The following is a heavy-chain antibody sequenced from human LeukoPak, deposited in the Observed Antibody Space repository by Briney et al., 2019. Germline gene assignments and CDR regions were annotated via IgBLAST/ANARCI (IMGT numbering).Heavy chain of an antibody. CDR1: GASISSYH. D-gene: IGHD6-19*01. J-gene: IGHJ4*02. CDR3: ARDTSSGWYYFDY. CDR2: MYISGST. Sequence: SETLSLTCTVSGASISSYHWSWIRQPAGKGLEWIGRMYISGSTNYNPSLKSRVTMSVDTSKNQFSLKLSSVTAADTAVYYCARDTSSGWYYFDYWGQGTLVTVSS. V-gene: IGHV4-4*07.